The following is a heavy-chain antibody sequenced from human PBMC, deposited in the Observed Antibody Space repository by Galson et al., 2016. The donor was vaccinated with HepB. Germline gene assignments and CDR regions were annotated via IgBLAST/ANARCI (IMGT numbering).Heavy chain of an antibody. V-gene: IGHV3-9*01. J-gene: IGHJ5*02. CDR2: ISWNSGTI. D-gene: IGHD6-13*01. CDR3: AKAGTYSSSKGWFDP. Sequence: SLRLSCAASGFTFDAYAMHWVRQAPGKGLEWVSGISWNSGTIGYADSVKGRFTISRDNAKHSLYLQMNSLRPEDTALYYCAKAGTYSSSKGWFDPWGQGTLVTVSS. CDR1: GFTFDAYA.